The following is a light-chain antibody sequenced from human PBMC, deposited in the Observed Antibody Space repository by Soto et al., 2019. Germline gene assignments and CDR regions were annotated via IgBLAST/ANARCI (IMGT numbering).Light chain of an antibody. V-gene: IGKV2-28*01. CDR2: LGS. Sequence: DLAMTQSPLSLHVIPGQPASISCRSSQILLHSNGYHYLDWYLQKPGQSPQLLIYLGSYRASGVPDRFSGSGSGTDFTLKISRVEAEDVGVYYCMQTLLTWTFGQGTRVEI. CDR3: MQTLLTWT. CDR1: QILLHSNGYHY. J-gene: IGKJ1*01.